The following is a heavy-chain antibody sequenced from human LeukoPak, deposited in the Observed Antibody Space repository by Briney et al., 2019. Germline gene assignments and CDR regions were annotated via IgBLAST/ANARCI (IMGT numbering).Heavy chain of an antibody. Sequence: GESLKISCKGSGYSFTSYWIGWVRQMPGKGLEWMGIIHPGDSDTRYSPALQGQVTISADKSISTAYLQWSSLKASDTAMYYCARPAWAVAGTSGDYWGQGTLVTVSS. V-gene: IGHV5-51*01. CDR1: GYSFTSYW. CDR3: ARPAWAVAGTSGDY. D-gene: IGHD6-19*01. CDR2: IHPGDSDT. J-gene: IGHJ4*02.